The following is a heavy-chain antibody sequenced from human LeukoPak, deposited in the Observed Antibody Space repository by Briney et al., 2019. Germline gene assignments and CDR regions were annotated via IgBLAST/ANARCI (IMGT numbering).Heavy chain of an antibody. J-gene: IGHJ3*02. D-gene: IGHD3-10*01. V-gene: IGHV3-23*01. Sequence: PGGSLRLSCAASGFTFSSYAMSWVRQAPGKGLEWVSAISSSGGSTNYADSVKGRFTISRDNSKNTLYLQMNSLRAEDTAVYYCAKDETVLLWFGELLDYAFDIWGQGTMVTVSS. CDR3: AKDETVLLWFGELLDYAFDI. CDR1: GFTFSSYA. CDR2: ISSSGGST.